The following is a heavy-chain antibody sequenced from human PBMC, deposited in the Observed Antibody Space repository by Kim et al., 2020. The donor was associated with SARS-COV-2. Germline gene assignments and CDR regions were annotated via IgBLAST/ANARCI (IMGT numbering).Heavy chain of an antibody. Sequence: ASVKVSCKASGYTFTSYSMHWVRQVPGQGLEWVGWVNGGNGNTKYSPKFQDRVTMTRDTFATTASMELWGLRSEDTAMYYCARSAVCGTWEHYCDLWGQGTPVIVSS. D-gene: IGHD1-26*01. CDR1: GYTFTSYS. V-gene: IGHV1-3*01. J-gene: IGHJ4*02. CDR3: ARSAVCGTWEHYCDL. CDR2: VNGGNGNT.